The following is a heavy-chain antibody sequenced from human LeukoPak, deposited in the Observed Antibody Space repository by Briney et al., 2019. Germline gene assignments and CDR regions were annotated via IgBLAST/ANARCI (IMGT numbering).Heavy chain of an antibody. CDR3: ARSAPPPENTRGWVNWFDS. J-gene: IGHJ5*01. CDR2: INVSGATS. CDR1: GFSVTKYA. D-gene: IGHD1-14*01. V-gene: IGHV3-23*01. Sequence: PGGSLRLSCAAPGFSVTKYAMSWVRQAPGKGLEWVAGINVSGATSSYVDSVKGRFTISGDSSKNTLFLQMTSLRVEDTAVYYCARSAPPPENTRGWVNWFDSWGQGTLVTVSS.